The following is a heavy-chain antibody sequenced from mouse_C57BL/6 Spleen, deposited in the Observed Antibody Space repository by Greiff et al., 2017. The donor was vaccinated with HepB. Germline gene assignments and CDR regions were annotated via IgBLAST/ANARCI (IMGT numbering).Heavy chain of an antibody. CDR1: GYTFTSYW. CDR3: AREGALYYGYDAWFAY. Sequence: VQLQQPGTELVKPGASVKLSCKASGYTFTSYWMHWVKQRPGQGLEWIGNINPSNGGTNYNEKFKSKATLTVDKSSSTAYMQLSSLTSEDSAVYYCAREGALYYGYDAWFAYWGQGTLVTVSA. CDR2: INPSNGGT. J-gene: IGHJ3*01. D-gene: IGHD2-2*01. V-gene: IGHV1-53*01.